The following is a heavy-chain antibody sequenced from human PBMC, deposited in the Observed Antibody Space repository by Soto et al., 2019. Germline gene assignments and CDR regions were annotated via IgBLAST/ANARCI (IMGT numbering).Heavy chain of an antibody. CDR2: IIPIFGTT. CDR1: GGTFSNYA. Sequence: QVQLVQSGAEVKKPGSSVKVSCKASGGTFSNYALSWVRQAPGQGLEWMGDIIPIFGTTNNAQKFQGRVTITADESTSTAYMELSSLRSEDTAGYYCASLGERDYYDTSGYGGGQGTLVTVSS. J-gene: IGHJ1*01. D-gene: IGHD3-22*01. CDR3: ASLGERDYYDTSGYG. V-gene: IGHV1-69*12.